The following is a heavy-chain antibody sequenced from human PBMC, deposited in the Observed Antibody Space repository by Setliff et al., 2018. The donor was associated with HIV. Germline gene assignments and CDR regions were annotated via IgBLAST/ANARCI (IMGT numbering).Heavy chain of an antibody. V-gene: IGHV3-30*08. Sequence: AGGSLRLSCVGSALRLSSRPVHWVRQGPGKGLEWVAGISPNGRATHYADSVKDRFVISRDNSKSTLYLQLSSLRPEDTAVYYCASARIPTGGVSTSLDFWGLGTLVTVSS. CDR2: ISPNGRAT. CDR1: ALRLSSRP. CDR3: ASARIPTGGVSTSLDF. D-gene: IGHD2-15*01. J-gene: IGHJ4*02.